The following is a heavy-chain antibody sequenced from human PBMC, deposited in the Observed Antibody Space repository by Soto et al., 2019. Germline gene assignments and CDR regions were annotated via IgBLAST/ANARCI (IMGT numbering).Heavy chain of an antibody. Sequence: GGSLRLSCAASGFTFGGHYMSWIRQAPGKGLEWVAVISYDGSNKYYADSVKGRFTISRDNSKNTLYLQMNSLRAEDTAVYYCANSYGAYYFDYWGQGTLVTVSS. CDR1: GFTFGGHY. D-gene: IGHD5-18*01. CDR3: ANSYGAYYFDY. V-gene: IGHV3-30*18. CDR2: ISYDGSNK. J-gene: IGHJ4*02.